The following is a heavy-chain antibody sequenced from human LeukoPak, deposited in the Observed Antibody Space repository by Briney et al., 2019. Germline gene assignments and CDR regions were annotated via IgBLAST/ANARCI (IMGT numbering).Heavy chain of an antibody. Sequence: ASVKVSCKASGYTFTGYYMHWVRQAPGQGLEWMGIINPSGGSTSYAQKFQGRVTMTEDTSTDTAYMELSSLRSEDTAVYYCATDSAVQLELWGQGTLVTVSS. J-gene: IGHJ4*02. CDR1: GYTFTGYY. CDR3: ATDSAVQLEL. V-gene: IGHV1-46*01. D-gene: IGHD1-1*01. CDR2: INPSGGST.